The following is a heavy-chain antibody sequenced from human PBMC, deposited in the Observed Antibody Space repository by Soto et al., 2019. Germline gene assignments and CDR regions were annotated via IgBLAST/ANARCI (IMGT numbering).Heavy chain of an antibody. CDR1: GDPVSSGGYC. J-gene: IGHJ6*02. CDR3: ARGFSSVSMDA. D-gene: IGHD6-19*01. V-gene: IGHV4-61*08. CDR2: IYSSGSA. Sequence: SETLSLTCTVSGDPVSSGGYCWSWIRQPPGKGLEWIGYIYSSGSANYNPSLKSRVTISRDTSKNQISLKVASVTAADTAGYYCARGFSSVSMDAWGQGTTVTVSS.